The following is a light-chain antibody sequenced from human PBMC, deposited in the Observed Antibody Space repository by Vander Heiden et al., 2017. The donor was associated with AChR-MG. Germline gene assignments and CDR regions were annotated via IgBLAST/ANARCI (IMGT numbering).Light chain of an antibody. CDR3: SSYTSSTSYV. J-gene: IGLJ1*01. V-gene: IGLV2-14*01. CDR1: TSDVGGYDH. Sequence: QSALTQPASVSGSPGQPLTTSCTGTTSDVGGYDHGSWDQQHPGNAPKLMIYDGTNRPSGVSNRFSASKSSNAASLTISGLQTEDEADYYCSSYTSSTSYVCGSGT. CDR2: DGT.